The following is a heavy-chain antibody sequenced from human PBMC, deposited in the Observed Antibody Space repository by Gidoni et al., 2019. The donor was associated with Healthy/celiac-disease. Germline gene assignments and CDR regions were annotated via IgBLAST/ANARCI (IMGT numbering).Heavy chain of an antibody. CDR2: INTNTVNP. CDR1: GYTFTSSA. Sequence: QVQLVQSGSELKKPGASVKVSCKASGYTFTSSAMNWVRQAPGQGLEWMGWINTNTVNPTYAQGFTGRFVFSLDTSVSTAYLQISSLKAEDTAVYYCARVDYGDHDNQANFDYWGQGTLVTVSS. CDR3: ARVDYGDHDNQANFDY. V-gene: IGHV7-4-1*02. D-gene: IGHD4-17*01. J-gene: IGHJ4*02.